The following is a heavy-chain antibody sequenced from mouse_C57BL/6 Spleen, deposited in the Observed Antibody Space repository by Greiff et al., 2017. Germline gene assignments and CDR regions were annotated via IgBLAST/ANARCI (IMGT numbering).Heavy chain of an antibody. J-gene: IGHJ3*01. D-gene: IGHD2-5*01. CDR2: IYPGDSET. V-gene: IGHV1-61*01. Sequence: QVQLQQPGAELVKPGASVKLSCKASGYAFTSYWMDWVKQRPGQGLEWIGKIYPGDSETNYNRKFKDKATLTVDKSSSTAYMQLSSLTSEDSAVYFCAREEDYYSNQGFAYWGQGTLVTVSA. CDR3: AREEDYYSNQGFAY. CDR1: GYAFTSYW.